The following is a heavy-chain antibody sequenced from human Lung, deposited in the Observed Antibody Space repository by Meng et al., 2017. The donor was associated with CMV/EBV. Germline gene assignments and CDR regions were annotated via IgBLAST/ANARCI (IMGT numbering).Heavy chain of an antibody. J-gene: IGHJ6*02. CDR2: ISSSSSTI. Sequence: GESLKISCAASGFTFSSYEMNWVRQAPGKGLEWVSYISSSSSTIYYADSVKGRFTISRDNAKNSLYLQMNSLRAEDTAVYYCARVPRSRYYYYGMDIWGQGXTVTVSS. D-gene: IGHD3-10*01. CDR1: GFTFSSYE. V-gene: IGHV3-48*03. CDR3: ARVPRSRYYYYGMDI.